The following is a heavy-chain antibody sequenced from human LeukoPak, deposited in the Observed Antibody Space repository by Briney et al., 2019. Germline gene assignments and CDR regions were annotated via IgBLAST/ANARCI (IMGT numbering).Heavy chain of an antibody. CDR3: ARVRKYCSGGSCAWFDP. CDR1: GGAISSGDYY. J-gene: IGHJ5*02. V-gene: IGHV4-30-4*01. Sequence: SQTLSVTCTVSGGAISSGDYYWSWIRQPPGKGLEWVGYIYYSGSTYYNPSLKSRVTISVDTSKNQFSLKLSSVTAADTAVYYCARVRKYCSGGSCAWFDPWGQGTLVTVSS. CDR2: IYYSGST. D-gene: IGHD2-15*01.